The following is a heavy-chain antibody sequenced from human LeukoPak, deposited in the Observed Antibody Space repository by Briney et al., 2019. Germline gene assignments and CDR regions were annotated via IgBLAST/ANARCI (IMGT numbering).Heavy chain of an antibody. Sequence: PGGSLRLSCAASGFTFSSYSMNWVRQAPGKGLEWVSSISSSSSYIYYADSVKGRFAISRDKAKNSLYLQMNSLRAEDTAVYYCARDPNYDILTGYPAGHAFDIWGQGTVVTVSS. V-gene: IGHV3-21*01. CDR2: ISSSSSYI. D-gene: IGHD3-9*01. CDR3: ARDPNYDILTGYPAGHAFDI. J-gene: IGHJ3*02. CDR1: GFTFSSYS.